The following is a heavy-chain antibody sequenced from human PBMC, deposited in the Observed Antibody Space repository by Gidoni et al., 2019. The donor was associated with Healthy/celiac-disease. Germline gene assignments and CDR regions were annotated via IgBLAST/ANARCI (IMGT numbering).Heavy chain of an antibody. V-gene: IGHV4-34*01. Sequence: QVQLQQWGAGLLKPSETLSLTCAVYGGSFSGYYWSWIRQPPGKGLEWIGEINHSGSTNYNPSLKSRVTISVDTSKNQFSLKLSSVTAADTAVYYCARERYTYYYDSQGFDIWGQGTMVTVSS. CDR1: GGSFSGYY. CDR2: INHSGST. D-gene: IGHD3-22*01. J-gene: IGHJ3*02. CDR3: ARERYTYYYDSQGFDI.